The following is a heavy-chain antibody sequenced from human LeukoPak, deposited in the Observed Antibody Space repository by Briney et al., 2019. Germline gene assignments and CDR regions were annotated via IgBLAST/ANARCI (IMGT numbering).Heavy chain of an antibody. D-gene: IGHD6-13*01. CDR3: ARVAAVGNWYFDL. CDR2: ISASGGAT. CDR1: GITFSSYG. V-gene: IGHV3-23*01. Sequence: PGGSLRLSCAASGITFSSYGMSWVRQAPGKGLEWVSGISASGGATYNADSVKGRFTISRDNSKNTLYLQMNSLRAEDTAVYFCARVAAVGNWYFDLWGRGTLLTVAS. J-gene: IGHJ2*01.